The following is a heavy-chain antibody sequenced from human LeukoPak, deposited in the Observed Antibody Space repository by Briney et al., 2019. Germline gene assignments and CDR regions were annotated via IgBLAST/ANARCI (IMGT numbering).Heavy chain of an antibody. J-gene: IGHJ3*02. D-gene: IGHD3-3*01. V-gene: IGHV3-48*01. CDR2: IRGRSDTT. CDR3: ARTYDFGIGPPGDAFDN. CDR1: GFTFTMFS. Sequence: GSLRLSCAASGFTFTMFSMNWLRQAPGKGLECIAFIRGRSDTTYYADSVQGRFTISRDNAEDSVYLQMNSLRVEDTAVYYCARTYDFGIGPPGDAFDNWGQGTLVTVFS.